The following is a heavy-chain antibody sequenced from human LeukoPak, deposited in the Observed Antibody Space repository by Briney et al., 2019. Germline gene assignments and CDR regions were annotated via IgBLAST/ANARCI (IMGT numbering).Heavy chain of an antibody. V-gene: IGHV3-30-3*01. CDR2: ISYDGSNK. D-gene: IGHD3-10*01. J-gene: IGHJ4*02. Sequence: GGSLRLSCAASGFTFSSYAMHWVRQAPGKGLEWVAVISYDGSNKYYADSVKGRFTISRDNSKNTLYLQMNSLRAEDTAVCYCARIGELLWFGELFFDYWGQGTLVTVSS. CDR1: GFTFSSYA. CDR3: ARIGELLWFGELFFDY.